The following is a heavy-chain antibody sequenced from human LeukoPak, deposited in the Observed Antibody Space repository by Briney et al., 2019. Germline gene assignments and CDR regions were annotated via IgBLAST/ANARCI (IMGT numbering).Heavy chain of an antibody. CDR3: ARDHSCSSTSCSPTGDY. D-gene: IGHD2-2*01. CDR2: IYSSSSYT. J-gene: IGHJ4*02. CDR1: GFTFSDYY. Sequence: AGSLRLSCAASGFTFSDYYMSWIRQAPGKGLEWVSYIYSSSSYTNYADSVKGRFTISRDNAKNSLYLQINGLRAEDTAVYYCARDHSCSSTSCSPTGDYWGQGTLVTVSP. V-gene: IGHV3-11*05.